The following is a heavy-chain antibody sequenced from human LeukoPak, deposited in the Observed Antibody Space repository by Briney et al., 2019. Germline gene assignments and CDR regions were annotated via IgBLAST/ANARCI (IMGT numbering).Heavy chain of an antibody. CDR1: GFSLSISGTG. CDR2: IYWDDDK. J-gene: IGHJ5*02. V-gene: IGHV2-5*02. D-gene: IGHD6-19*01. CDR3: AHTYSSTALNWFDP. Sequence: SGPTLVNPTQTLTLTCTFSGFSLSISGTGVGWIRQPPGKALEWLALIYWDDDKRYRPSLKSRLTITKDTSENQVILTMTNVDPVDTATYYCAHTYSSTALNWFDPWGQGTLVTVSS.